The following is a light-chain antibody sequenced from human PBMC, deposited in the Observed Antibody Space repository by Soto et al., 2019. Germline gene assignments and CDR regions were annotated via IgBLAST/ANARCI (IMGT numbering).Light chain of an antibody. CDR2: EGS. CDR1: SSDVGSYNL. V-gene: IGLV2-23*01. CDR3: CSYAGSSTVL. J-gene: IGLJ3*02. Sequence: QSVLTQPASVSGSPGQSITISCTGTSSDVGSYNLVSWYQQHPGKAPKLMNYEGSKRPSGVSYRFSGSKSGHTASLTISGLQAEDEADYYCCSYAGSSTVLFGGGTKVTVL.